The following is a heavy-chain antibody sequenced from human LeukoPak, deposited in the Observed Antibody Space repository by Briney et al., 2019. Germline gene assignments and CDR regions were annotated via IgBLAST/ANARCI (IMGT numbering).Heavy chain of an antibody. J-gene: IGHJ4*02. CDR3: ARGARAGYNLEPFDY. D-gene: IGHD5-24*01. CDR1: SGSITSHF. V-gene: IGHV4-4*07. Sequence: WETLSLTCSVSSGSITSHFWSWIRQPAGKGLEWIGRISTTGSTNYNPSLKSRVTMSVDTSTNQLSLKLSSVTAADTAVYYCARGARAGYNLEPFDYWGQGTLVTVSS. CDR2: ISTTGST.